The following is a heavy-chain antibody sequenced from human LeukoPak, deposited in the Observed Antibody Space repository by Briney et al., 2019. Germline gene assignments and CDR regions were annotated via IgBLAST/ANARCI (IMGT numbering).Heavy chain of an antibody. J-gene: IGHJ6*02. CDR3: ARDSTVTLRRGMDV. V-gene: IGHV4-30-2*01. CDR1: GGSISSGGYS. CDR2: IYHSGST. D-gene: IGHD4-17*01. Sequence: SETLSLTCAVSGGSISSGGYSWSWIRQPPGKGLEWIGYIYHSGSTYYNPSIESRVTISVARSKNQFALKLSSVTAADTAVCYCARDSTVTLRRGMDVWGQGTTVTVSS.